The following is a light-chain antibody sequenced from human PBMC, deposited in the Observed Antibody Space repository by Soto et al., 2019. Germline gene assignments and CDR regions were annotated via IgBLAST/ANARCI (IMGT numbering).Light chain of an antibody. J-gene: IGKJ3*01. CDR2: DAS. CDR1: QDIGSW. V-gene: IGKV1-12*01. Sequence: DVQMTQSPSSVSASVGDRVTITCRASQDIGSWLAWYQQKSGKAPNLLIYDASSLQSGVPSRFSGSGSGTDFTLTISSLQPEDFATYFCQQANSFPFTFGPGTTVHI. CDR3: QQANSFPFT.